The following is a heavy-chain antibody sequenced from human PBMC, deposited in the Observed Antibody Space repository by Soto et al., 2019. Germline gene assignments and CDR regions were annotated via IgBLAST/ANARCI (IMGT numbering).Heavy chain of an antibody. CDR3: AKDMSYGSGRPNDY. CDR1: GFTFSSYG. CDR2: ISYDGSNK. D-gene: IGHD3-10*01. J-gene: IGHJ4*02. Sequence: QVQLVESGGGVVQPGRSLRLSCAASGFTFSSYGMHWVRQAPGKGLEWVAVISYDGSNKYYADSVKGRFTISRDNSKNTLYLQMNSLRAEDTAVYYCAKDMSYGSGRPNDYWGQGTLVTVSS. V-gene: IGHV3-30*18.